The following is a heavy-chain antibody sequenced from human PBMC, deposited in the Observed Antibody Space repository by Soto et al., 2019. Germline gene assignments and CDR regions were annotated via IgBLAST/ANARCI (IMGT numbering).Heavy chain of an antibody. Sequence: QVQLVESGGGVVQPGRSLRLSCAASGFTFSSYAMHWVRQAPGKGLEWVAVISYDGSNKYYADSVKGRFTISRDNSKNTLYLQMNSLRAEDTAVYYCARDHSCYLWGQGTTVTVSS. CDR3: ARDHSCYL. D-gene: IGHD5-12*01. J-gene: IGHJ6*02. V-gene: IGHV3-30-3*01. CDR1: GFTFSSYA. CDR2: ISYDGSNK.